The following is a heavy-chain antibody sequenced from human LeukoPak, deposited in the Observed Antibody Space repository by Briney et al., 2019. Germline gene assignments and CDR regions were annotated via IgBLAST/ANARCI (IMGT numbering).Heavy chain of an antibody. J-gene: IGHJ4*02. CDR1: GFTFSSYG. CDR3: AKDAHPRAVAGTCLDY. CDR2: ISYDGSNK. V-gene: IGHV3-30*18. Sequence: PGGSLRLSCAASGFTFSSYGMHWVRQAPGKGLEWVAVISYDGSNKYYADSVKGRFTISRDSSKNTLYLQMNSLRAEDTAVYYCAKDAHPRAVAGTCLDYWGQGTLVTVSS. D-gene: IGHD6-19*01.